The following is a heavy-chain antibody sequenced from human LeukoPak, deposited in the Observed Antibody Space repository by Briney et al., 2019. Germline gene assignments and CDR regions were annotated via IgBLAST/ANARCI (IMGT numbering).Heavy chain of an antibody. Sequence: SETLSLTCTVSGGSISSGDYYWSWIRQPPGKGLEWIGYIYYSGSTYYNPSLKSRVTISVDTSKNQFSLKLSSVTAADTAVYYCARDEYDSSGYHFDYWGQGTLVTVSS. D-gene: IGHD3-22*01. J-gene: IGHJ4*02. CDR2: IYYSGST. CDR1: GGSISSGDYY. CDR3: ARDEYDSSGYHFDY. V-gene: IGHV4-30-4*01.